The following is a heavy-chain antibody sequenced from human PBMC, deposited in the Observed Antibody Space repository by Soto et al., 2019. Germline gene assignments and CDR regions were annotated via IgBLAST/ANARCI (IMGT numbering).Heavy chain of an antibody. D-gene: IGHD6-13*01. Sequence: PSETLSLTCTVSGGSISSYYWSWIRQPPGKGLEWIGYIYYSGSTNYNPSLKSRVTISVDTSKNQFSLKLSSVTAADTAVYYCASSSASSPGPNWFDPWGQGTLVTVSS. J-gene: IGHJ5*02. CDR2: IYYSGST. V-gene: IGHV4-59*01. CDR1: GGSISSYY. CDR3: ASSSASSPGPNWFDP.